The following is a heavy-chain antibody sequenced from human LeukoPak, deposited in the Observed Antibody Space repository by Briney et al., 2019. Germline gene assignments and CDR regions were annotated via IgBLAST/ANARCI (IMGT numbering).Heavy chain of an antibody. Sequence: GASVKVPCKASGYTFTSYAMNWVRQAPGQGLEWMGWINTNTGNPTYAQGFTGRFVFSLDTSVSTAYLQISSLKAEDTAVYYCARDGHGTQDQGSFDYWGQGTLVTVSS. CDR1: GYTFTSYA. J-gene: IGHJ4*02. V-gene: IGHV7-4-1*02. CDR3: ARDGHGTQDQGSFDY. CDR2: INTNTGNP. D-gene: IGHD6-13*01.